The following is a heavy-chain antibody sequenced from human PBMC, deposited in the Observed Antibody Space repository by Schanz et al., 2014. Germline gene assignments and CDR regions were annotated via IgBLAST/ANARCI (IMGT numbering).Heavy chain of an antibody. D-gene: IGHD3-3*01. CDR1: GFTFSTHA. Sequence: EAHLVESGGGLVKPGGSLRLSCTASGFTFSTHAMSWVRQAPGKGLEWVARINSVGSNTDYADSVTGRFTISRDNAKNTLYLQMNTLRAEDTAVYYCVRDSFFAFDYWGQGTLVTVSS. V-gene: IGHV3-23*04. J-gene: IGHJ4*02. CDR2: INSVGSNT. CDR3: VRDSFFAFDY.